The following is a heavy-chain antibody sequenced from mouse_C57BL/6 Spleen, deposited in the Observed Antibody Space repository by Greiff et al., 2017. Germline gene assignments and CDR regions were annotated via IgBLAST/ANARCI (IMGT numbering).Heavy chain of an antibody. J-gene: IGHJ2*01. CDR2: IYPGDGDT. CDR1: GYAFSSSW. D-gene: IGHD2-10*01. Sequence: QVQLQQSGPELVKPGASVKISCTASGYAFSSSWMNWVKQRPGKGLEWIGRIYPGDGDTNYTGKFKGKATLTADKSSSTAYLQRSSLTSEDSVVYGCARGEEGSYPAYYFDYGGQGTTLTVSS. V-gene: IGHV1-82*01. CDR3: ARGEEGSYPAYYFDY.